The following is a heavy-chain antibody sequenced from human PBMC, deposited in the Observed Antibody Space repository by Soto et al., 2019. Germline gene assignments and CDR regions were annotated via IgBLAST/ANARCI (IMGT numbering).Heavy chain of an antibody. CDR1: GFTFSNAW. V-gene: IGHV3-15*01. Sequence: GGSLRLSCAASGFTFSNAWMSWVRQAPGKGLEWVGRIKSKTDGGTTDYAAHVKDRFTISRDDSKNTLYLQMNSLKTEDTAVYYSTAMLVVPYFDYWGQGTLVTVSS. CDR3: TAMLVVPYFDY. CDR2: IKSKTDGGTT. J-gene: IGHJ4*02. D-gene: IGHD2-15*01.